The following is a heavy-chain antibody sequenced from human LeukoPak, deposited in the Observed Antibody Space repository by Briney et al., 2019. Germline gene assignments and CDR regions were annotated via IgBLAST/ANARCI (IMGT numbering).Heavy chain of an antibody. Sequence: SETLSLTCTVSGGSISSSSYYWGWIRQPPGKGLEWIGTIYYSGSPYYNPSLKSRVTISVDTSKNQFSLNLSSVTAADTAVYYCARDRPSIAAAGTGWFDPWGQGTLVTVSS. CDR1: GGSISSSSYY. CDR2: IYYSGSP. CDR3: ARDRPSIAAAGTGWFDP. J-gene: IGHJ5*02. V-gene: IGHV4-39*07. D-gene: IGHD6-13*01.